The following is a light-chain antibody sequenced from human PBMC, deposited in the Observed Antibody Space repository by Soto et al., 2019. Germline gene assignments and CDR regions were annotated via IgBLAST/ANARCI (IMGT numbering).Light chain of an antibody. CDR3: QQYAGSPRT. J-gene: IGKJ1*01. V-gene: IGKV3-20*01. CDR1: QNVLSGY. CDR2: GAS. Sequence: EIVLTQSPGTLSLSPGERATLSCTASQNVLSGYVAWYQQKPGQAPRLLIYGASFRASGISDRFSGSGSGTGFTLTISRMEPEDVAVYYCQQYAGSPRTFGQGTKVDIK.